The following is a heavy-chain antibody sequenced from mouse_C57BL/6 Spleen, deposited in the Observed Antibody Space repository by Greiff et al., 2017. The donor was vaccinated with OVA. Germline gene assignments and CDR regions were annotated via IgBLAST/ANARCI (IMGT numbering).Heavy chain of an antibody. J-gene: IGHJ2*01. CDR1: GYTFTNYW. CDR2: IYPGGGYT. V-gene: IGHV1-63*01. CDR3: ARGDGSSLYYFDY. Sequence: VQLQQSGAELVRPGTSVKMSCKASGYTFTNYWIGWAKQRPGHGLEWIGDIYPGGGYTNYNEKFKGKATLTADKSSSTAYMQFSSLTSEDSAIYYCARGDGSSLYYFDYWGQGTTLTVSS. D-gene: IGHD1-1*01.